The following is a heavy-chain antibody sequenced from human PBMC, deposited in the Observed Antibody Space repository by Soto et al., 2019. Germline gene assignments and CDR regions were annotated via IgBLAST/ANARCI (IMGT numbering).Heavy chain of an antibody. Sequence: GGSLRLSCAGSGFTFSSYGMHWVRQAPGKGLEWVAVISYDGSNKYYADSVKGRFTISRDNSKNTLYLQMNSLRAEDTAVYYSAKGLAAARPNKYYYYYGMDVWGQGTTVSVSS. D-gene: IGHD6-13*01. J-gene: IGHJ6*02. V-gene: IGHV3-30*18. CDR3: AKGLAAARPNKYYYYYGMDV. CDR1: GFTFSSYG. CDR2: ISYDGSNK.